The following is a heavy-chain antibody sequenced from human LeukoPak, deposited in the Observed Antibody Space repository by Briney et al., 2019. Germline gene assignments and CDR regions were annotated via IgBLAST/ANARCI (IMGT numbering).Heavy chain of an antibody. J-gene: IGHJ6*02. D-gene: IGHD3-10*02. V-gene: IGHV1-46*01. CDR3: ARGSMFRSYYYGMDV. Sequence: ASVKVSCKASGYTFTSYAMNWVRQAPGQGLEWMGIINPSGGSTSYAQKFQGRVTMTRDTSTSTVFMELSSLRSEDTAVYYCARGSMFRSYYYGMDVWGQGTTVTVS. CDR1: GYTFTSYA. CDR2: INPSGGST.